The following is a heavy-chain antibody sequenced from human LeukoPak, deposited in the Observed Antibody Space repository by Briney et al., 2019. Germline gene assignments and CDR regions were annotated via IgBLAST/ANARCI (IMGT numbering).Heavy chain of an antibody. CDR2: ISAYNGNT. J-gene: IGHJ4*02. Sequence: ASVNVSCKASGYTFTSFGISWVRQAPGQGLEWMGWISAYNGNTIYAQMLQGRVTMTTDTSTSTAYMEPRSLRSDDAAVYYCARDLSSSYYYVFDYWGQGTLVTVSS. CDR3: ARDLSSSYYYVFDY. V-gene: IGHV1-18*01. D-gene: IGHD3-22*01. CDR1: GYTFTSFG.